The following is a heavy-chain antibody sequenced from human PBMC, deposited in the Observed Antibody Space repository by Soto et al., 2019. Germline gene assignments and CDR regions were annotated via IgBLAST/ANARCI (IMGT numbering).Heavy chain of an antibody. J-gene: IGHJ6*03. D-gene: IGHD4-4*01. V-gene: IGHV4-39*01. CDR2: IYYSGST. CDR1: GGSISSSGYY. Sequence: SETLSLTCTVSGGSISSSGYYWGWIRQPPGKGLEWIGSIYYSGSTYYNPSLKSRVTISVDTSKNQFSLKLSSVTAADTAVYYCARHQDSNYGYYYMDVWGKGTTVTVSS. CDR3: ARHQDSNYGYYYMDV.